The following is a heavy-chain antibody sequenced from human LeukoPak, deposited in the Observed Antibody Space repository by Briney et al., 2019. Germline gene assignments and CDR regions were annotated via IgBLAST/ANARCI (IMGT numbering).Heavy chain of an antibody. CDR2: IRYGGSNK. V-gene: IGHV3-30*02. D-gene: IGHD5-12*01. J-gene: IGHJ4*02. CDR3: AKGLPPIVATITSDY. CDR1: GFTFSSYG. Sequence: GGSLRLSCAASGFTFSSYGMHWVRQAPGKGLEWVAFIRYGGSNKYYADSVKGRFTISRDNSKNTLYLQMNSLRAEDTAVYYCAKGLPPIVATITSDYWGQGTLVTVSS.